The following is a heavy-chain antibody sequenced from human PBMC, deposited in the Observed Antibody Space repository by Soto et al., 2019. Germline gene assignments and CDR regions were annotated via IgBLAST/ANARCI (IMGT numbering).Heavy chain of an antibody. CDR1: GYTFTGYY. Sequence: ASVKVSCKASGYTFTGYYMHWVRQAPGQGLEWMGWINPNSGGTNYAQKFQGWVTMTRDTSISTAYMELSRLRSDDTAVYYCARDRRYSYGNNWFDSWGQGTLVTVSS. D-gene: IGHD5-18*01. J-gene: IGHJ5*01. CDR3: ARDRRYSYGNNWFDS. V-gene: IGHV1-2*04. CDR2: INPNSGGT.